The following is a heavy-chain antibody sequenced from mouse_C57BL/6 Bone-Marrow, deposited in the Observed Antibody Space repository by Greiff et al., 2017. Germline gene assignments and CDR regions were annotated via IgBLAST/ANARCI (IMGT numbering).Heavy chain of an antibody. CDR2: INPNNGGT. Sequence: EVQLQQSGPELVKPGASVKMSCKASGYTFTDYNMHWVKQSHGKSLEWIGYINPNNGGTSYNQKFKGKATLTVNKSSSTAYMELRSLTSEDSAVYYCARDGGVVAPPWFAYWGQGTLVTVSA. J-gene: IGHJ3*01. CDR1: GYTFTDYN. CDR3: ARDGGVVAPPWFAY. D-gene: IGHD1-1*01. V-gene: IGHV1-22*01.